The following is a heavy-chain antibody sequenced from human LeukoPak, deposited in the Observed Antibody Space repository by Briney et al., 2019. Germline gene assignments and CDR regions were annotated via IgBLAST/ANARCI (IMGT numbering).Heavy chain of an antibody. Sequence: SETLSLTCTVSGGSISSYYWSWIRQPPGKGLEWIGYIYYSGSTNYNPSLKSRVTISVDTSKNQFSLKLSSVTAADTAVYYCARRLDTMVRGGQDAFDIWGQGTMVTVSS. CDR3: ARRLDTMVRGGQDAFDI. CDR1: GGSISSYY. CDR2: IYYSGST. V-gene: IGHV4-59*08. J-gene: IGHJ3*02. D-gene: IGHD3-10*01.